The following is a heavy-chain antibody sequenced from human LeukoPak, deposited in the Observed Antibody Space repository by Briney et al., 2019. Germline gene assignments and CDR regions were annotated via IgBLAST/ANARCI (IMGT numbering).Heavy chain of an antibody. CDR3: ARDLPRYCSGGSCYLDPRYYYYYMDV. D-gene: IGHD2-15*01. Sequence: ASVKVSCKASGYTFTGYYMHWVRQAPGQGLEWMGWINPNSCSTNYAQKLQGRVTMTTDTSTSTAYMELRSLRSDDTAVYYCARDLPRYCSGGSCYLDPRYYYYYMDVWGKGTTVTVSS. CDR2: INPNSCST. CDR1: GYTFTGYY. V-gene: IGHV1-2*02. J-gene: IGHJ6*03.